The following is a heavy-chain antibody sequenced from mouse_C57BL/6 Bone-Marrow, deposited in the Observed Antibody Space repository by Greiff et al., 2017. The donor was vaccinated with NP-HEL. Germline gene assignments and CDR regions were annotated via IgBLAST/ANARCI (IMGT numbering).Heavy chain of an antibody. D-gene: IGHD1-1*01. V-gene: IGHV1-69*01. J-gene: IGHJ4*01. CDR2: IDPSDSYT. CDR1: GYTFTSYW. CDR3: ARGVYYGSSYYAMDY. Sequence: QVQLQQPGAELVMPGASVKLSCKASGYTFTSYWMHWVKQRPGQGLEWIGEIDPSDSYTNYNQKFKGKSTLTVDRSSSTAYMQLSSLTSEDSAVYYCARGVYYGSSYYAMDYWGQGTSVTVSS.